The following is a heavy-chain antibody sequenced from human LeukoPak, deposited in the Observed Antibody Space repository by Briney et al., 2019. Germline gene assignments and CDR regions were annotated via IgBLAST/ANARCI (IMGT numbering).Heavy chain of an antibody. CDR1: GGSFSGYY. D-gene: IGHD3-9*01. Sequence: PSETLSLTCAVYGGSFSGYYWSWIRQPPGKGPEWIGEINHSGSTNYNPSLKSRVTISVDTSKNQFSLKLSSVTAADTAVYYCARGGNYDILTGYYRFDYWGQGTLVTVSS. V-gene: IGHV4-34*01. CDR3: ARGGNYDILTGYYRFDY. CDR2: INHSGST. J-gene: IGHJ4*02.